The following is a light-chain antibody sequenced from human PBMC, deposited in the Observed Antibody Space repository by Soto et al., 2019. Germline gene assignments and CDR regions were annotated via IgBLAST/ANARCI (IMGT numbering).Light chain of an antibody. CDR1: QTIDNT. CDR3: QRYNYWPYT. V-gene: IGKV3-15*01. J-gene: IGKJ2*01. CDR2: DAS. Sequence: EIAMTQSPATLSLSPGERATLSCRASQTIDNTLAWYQRKPGQAPRLLIYDASTRATGVPARFSGSGSGTDFTLTISSLQSEDFAVYYCQRYNYWPYTFGQGTKVDIK.